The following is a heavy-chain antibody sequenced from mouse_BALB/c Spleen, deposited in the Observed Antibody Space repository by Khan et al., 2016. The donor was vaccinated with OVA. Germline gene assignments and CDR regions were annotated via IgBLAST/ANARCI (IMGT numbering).Heavy chain of an antibody. J-gene: IGHJ3*01. Sequence: VQLQQSGPELVKPGASVKMSCKASGYTFTSYVMHWVKQKPGQGLEWIGYINPYNDGTKYNEKFKGKATLTSDKSSSTAYMELSSLTSEDSAIYNCARRDYFGGSSFAYWGQGTLVTVSA. V-gene: IGHV1S136*01. CDR3: ARRDYFGGSSFAY. CDR1: GYTFTSYV. D-gene: IGHD1-1*01. CDR2: INPYNDGT.